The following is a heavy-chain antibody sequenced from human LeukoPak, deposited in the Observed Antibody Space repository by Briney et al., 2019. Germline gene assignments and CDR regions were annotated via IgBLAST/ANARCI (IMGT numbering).Heavy chain of an antibody. D-gene: IGHD1-14*01. Sequence: ASVKVSCKASGYTFTGYYMHWVRQAPGQGLEWMGWINPNSGGTNYAQEFQGRVTMTRDTSISTAYMELSRLRSDDTAVYYCARGINGMDVWGQGTTVTVSS. CDR3: ARGINGMDV. V-gene: IGHV1-2*02. J-gene: IGHJ6*02. CDR2: INPNSGGT. CDR1: GYTFTGYY.